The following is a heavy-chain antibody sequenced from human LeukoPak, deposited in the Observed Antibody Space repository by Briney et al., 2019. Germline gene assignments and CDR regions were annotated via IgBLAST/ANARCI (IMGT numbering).Heavy chain of an antibody. CDR1: GGTFSSYA. V-gene: IGHV1-69*06. D-gene: IGHD3-22*01. CDR3: ARGWDYDSGGRPTAYVY. CDR2: IIPIFGTA. Sequence: ASVKVSCKASGGTFSSYAINWVRQAPGQGLEWMGGIIPIFGTANYAQKFQGRVTITADKSTSTVYMELNSLKSEDTAVYYCARGWDYDSGGRPTAYVYWGQGTLVTVSS. J-gene: IGHJ4*02.